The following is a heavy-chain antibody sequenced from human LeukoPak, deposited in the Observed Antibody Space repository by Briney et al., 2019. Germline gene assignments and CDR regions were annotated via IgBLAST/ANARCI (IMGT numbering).Heavy chain of an antibody. D-gene: IGHD6-13*01. CDR2: TRHKAKRYTT. CDR1: GFTFKSYS. V-gene: IGHV3-72*01. J-gene: IGHJ3*02. Sequence: PGGSLRLSCAASGFTFKSYSMIWVRQAPGKGLEWVGRTRHKAKRYTTEYAASVKGRFTVSRDDSKNSLYLQMSSLETEDTAVYYCVRVLAAAGNAFDIWGQGTMVTVSS. CDR3: VRVLAAAGNAFDI.